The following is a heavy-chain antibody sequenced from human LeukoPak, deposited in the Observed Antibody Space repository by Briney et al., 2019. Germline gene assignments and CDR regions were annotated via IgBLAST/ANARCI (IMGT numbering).Heavy chain of an antibody. J-gene: IGHJ4*02. V-gene: IGHV1-2*02. D-gene: IGHD2-21*01. Sequence: ASVKVSCKGSGYTFTGYYMHWVRQAPGQGLEYLGWINVNSGDTNHAQNFQGRVTLTRDTSINTAYMELSSLRSDDSALYYCAGEDCGGGPCRQGFDYWGQGTLVTVSS. CDR1: GYTFTGYY. CDR3: AGEDCGGGPCRQGFDY. CDR2: INVNSGDT.